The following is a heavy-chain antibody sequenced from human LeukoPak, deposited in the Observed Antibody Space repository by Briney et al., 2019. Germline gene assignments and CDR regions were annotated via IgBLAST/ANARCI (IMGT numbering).Heavy chain of an antibody. CDR1: GFTFSSYG. D-gene: IGHD6-13*01. CDR2: ISYDGSNK. Sequence: GGSLRLSCAASGFTFSSYGMHWVRQAPGKGLEWVAIISYDGSNKYYADSVKGRFTISRDNSKNTLYLQMNSLRAEDTAVYYCAKDILPGMADDWGQGTLVTVSS. CDR3: AKDILPGMADD. V-gene: IGHV3-30*18. J-gene: IGHJ4*02.